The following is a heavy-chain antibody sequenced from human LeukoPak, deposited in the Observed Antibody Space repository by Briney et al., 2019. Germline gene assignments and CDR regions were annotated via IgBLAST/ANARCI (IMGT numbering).Heavy chain of an antibody. CDR3: ATELVAMVTPYDY. J-gene: IGHJ4*02. V-gene: IGHV3-23*01. CDR2: ISGSGDRT. Sequence: GGSLRLSCAASGFTFSSYAMSWVRQAPGKGLEWVSTISGSGDRTYYADSVRGRFTISRDNSKTTLYMQMNSLRAEDTAIYYCATELVAMVTPYDYWGQGTLVPVSS. D-gene: IGHD2-8*01. CDR1: GFTFSSYA.